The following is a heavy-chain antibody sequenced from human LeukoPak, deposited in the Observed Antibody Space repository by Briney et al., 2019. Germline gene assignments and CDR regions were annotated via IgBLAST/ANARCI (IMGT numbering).Heavy chain of an antibody. CDR2: ISWNSGSI. Sequence: PGGSLRLSCAASGFTFDDYAMHWVRQAPGKGLEWVSGISWNSGSIGYADSVKGRSTISRDNAKNSLYLQMDNLRVEDTAVYYCARASRGETTFLWGQGTLVTVSS. V-gene: IGHV3-9*01. D-gene: IGHD4-17*01. J-gene: IGHJ4*02. CDR1: GFTFDDYA. CDR3: ARASRGETTFL.